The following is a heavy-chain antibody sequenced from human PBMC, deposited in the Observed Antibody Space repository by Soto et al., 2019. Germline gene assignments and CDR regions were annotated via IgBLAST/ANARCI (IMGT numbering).Heavy chain of an antibody. CDR3: ARGVNYDILTGYPYYYYYYMDV. J-gene: IGHJ6*03. CDR1: GYSFTSYW. CDR2: IYPGDSDT. Sequence: GESLKISCKGSGYSFTSYWIGWVRQMPGKGLEWMGIIYPGDSDTRYSPSFQGQVTISADKSISTAYLQWSSLKASDTAMYYCARGVNYDILTGYPYYYYYYMDVWGKGTTVTVSS. D-gene: IGHD3-9*01. V-gene: IGHV5-51*01.